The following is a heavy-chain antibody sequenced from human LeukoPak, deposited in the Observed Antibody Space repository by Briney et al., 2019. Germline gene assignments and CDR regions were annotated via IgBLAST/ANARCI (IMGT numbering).Heavy chain of an antibody. CDR3: ARSVSWGLLVRDDAFDI. V-gene: IGHV4-59*08. J-gene: IGHJ3*02. D-gene: IGHD2-21*01. Sequence: SETLSLTCTVSGGSISSYHWIWIRQPPGKGLEWVGYIHYSGSTNYNPSLKSRVTTSVDTSKKQFSLKLRSVTAADTAVYYCARSVSWGLLVRDDAFDIWGQGTMVTVSS. CDR1: GGSISSYH. CDR2: IHYSGST.